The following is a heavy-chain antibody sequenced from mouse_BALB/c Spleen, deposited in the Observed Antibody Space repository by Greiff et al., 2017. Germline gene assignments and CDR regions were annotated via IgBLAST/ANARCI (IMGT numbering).Heavy chain of an antibody. J-gene: IGHJ2*01. D-gene: IGHD3-3*01. CDR1: GYTFTDYY. CDR3: ARCARGDVELDY. Sequence: QVQLQQSGAELVRPGASVKLSCKASGYTFTDYYMHWVKQRPEQGLEWIGGIDPEDGDTRYNQKFKGKATMTVDKSSSTAYMQLISLTSEDSAVYYCARCARGDVELDYWGQGTTLTVSS. CDR2: IDPEDGDT. V-gene: IGHV1-59*01.